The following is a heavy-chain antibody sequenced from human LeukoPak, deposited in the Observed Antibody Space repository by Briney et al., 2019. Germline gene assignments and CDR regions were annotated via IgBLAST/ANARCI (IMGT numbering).Heavy chain of an antibody. CDR2: IHYSGNT. CDR1: GVSISSSNSY. CDR3: ARQTGSGLFILP. V-gene: IGHV4-39*01. Sequence: SETLSLTCTVSGVSISSSNSYWGWIRQPPGKGLEWIGSIHYSGNTYYNASLKSQVSISIDTSKNQFSLRLTSVTAADTAVYYCARQTGSGLFILPGGQGTLVSVSS. D-gene: IGHD3/OR15-3a*01. J-gene: IGHJ4*02.